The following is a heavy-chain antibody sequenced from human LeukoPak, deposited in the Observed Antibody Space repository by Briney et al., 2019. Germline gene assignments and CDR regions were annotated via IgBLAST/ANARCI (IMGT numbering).Heavy chain of an antibody. Sequence: ASVKVSCKASRYTFTSHYMHWVRQAPGQGFEWMGIINPSGGSTTYAQKFQGRVTMTRDTSTSTVYMELSSLRSEDTALYYCARDVIAAPGDTLWYWGQGTLVTVSS. CDR1: RYTFTSHY. J-gene: IGHJ4*02. V-gene: IGHV1-46*01. D-gene: IGHD6-13*01. CDR3: ARDVIAAPGDTLWY. CDR2: INPSGGST.